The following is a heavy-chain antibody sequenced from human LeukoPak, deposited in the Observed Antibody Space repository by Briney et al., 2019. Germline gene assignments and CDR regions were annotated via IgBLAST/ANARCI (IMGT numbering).Heavy chain of an antibody. J-gene: IGHJ6*02. CDR3: AREPIVVVPAASPRAFYYYYYGMDV. D-gene: IGHD2-2*01. V-gene: IGHV3-23*01. CDR1: GFTFSSYA. CDR2: ISGSGGST. Sequence: GGSLRLSCAASGFTFSSYAMSWVRQAPGKGLEWVSAISGSGGSTYYADSVKGRFTISRDNSKNTLYLQMNSLRAEDTAVYYCAREPIVVVPAASPRAFYYYYYGMDVWGQGTTVTVSS.